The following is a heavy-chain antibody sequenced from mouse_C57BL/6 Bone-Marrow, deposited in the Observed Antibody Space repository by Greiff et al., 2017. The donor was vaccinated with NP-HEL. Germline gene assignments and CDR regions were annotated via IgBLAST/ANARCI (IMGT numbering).Heavy chain of an antibody. V-gene: IGHV1-82*01. CDR2: IYPGDGDT. Sequence: VQLQQSGPELVKPGASVKISCKASGYAFSSSWMIWVKQRPGKGLEWIGRIYPGDGDTNYNGKFKGKATLTADKSSSTAYMQLSSLTSEDSAVYFCARGVTTVPYFDYWGQGTTLTVSS. CDR1: GYAFSSSW. J-gene: IGHJ2*01. CDR3: ARGVTTVPYFDY. D-gene: IGHD1-1*01.